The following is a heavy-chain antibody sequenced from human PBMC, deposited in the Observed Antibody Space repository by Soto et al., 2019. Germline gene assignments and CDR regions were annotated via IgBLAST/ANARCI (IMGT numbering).Heavy chain of an antibody. J-gene: IGHJ4*01. D-gene: IGHD3-3*01. CDR2: AYYSGTT. V-gene: IGHV4-59*13. CDR3: AVWSALTQYYFDS. Sequence: NPSETLSLTCAVSGASFSGSYWSWIRQPPGKGLEWIGYAYYSGTTVYNPSLKSRVSISVDTSKNHVSLRLKSVTAADTAVYYCAVWSALTQYYFDSWGHGKLVTVLL. CDR1: GASFSGSY.